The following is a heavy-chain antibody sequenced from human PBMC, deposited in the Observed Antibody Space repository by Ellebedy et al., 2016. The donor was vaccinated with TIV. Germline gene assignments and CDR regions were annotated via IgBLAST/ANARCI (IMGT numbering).Heavy chain of an antibody. D-gene: IGHD1-26*01. CDR2: TYYRSQWSD. CDR1: GDRVSRKPDA. V-gene: IGHV6-1*01. Sequence: SQTLSLPCAISGDRVSRKPDAWTWLRQSPSKGLEWLGRTYYRSQWSDDYAESVKSRIIINPDTSNNKFSLHLSSVTPEDTAMYYCARSKNYSGRVFDYWGQGTLVTVSS. J-gene: IGHJ4*02. CDR3: ARSKNYSGRVFDY.